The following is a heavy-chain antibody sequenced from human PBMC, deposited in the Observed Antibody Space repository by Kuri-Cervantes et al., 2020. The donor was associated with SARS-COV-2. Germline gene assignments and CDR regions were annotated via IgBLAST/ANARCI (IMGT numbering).Heavy chain of an antibody. CDR2: MNPNSGNT. CDR3: ARDRGIMITFGGVDQYYYGMDV. V-gene: IGHV1-46*01. CDR1: GYTFTGYY. D-gene: IGHD3-16*01. Sequence: ASVKVSCKASGYTFTGYYMHWVRQAPGQGLEWMGWMNPNSGNTGYAQKFQGRVTMTRDTSTSTVYMELSSLRSEDTAVYYCARDRGIMITFGGVDQYYYGMDVWGQGTTVTVSS. J-gene: IGHJ6*02.